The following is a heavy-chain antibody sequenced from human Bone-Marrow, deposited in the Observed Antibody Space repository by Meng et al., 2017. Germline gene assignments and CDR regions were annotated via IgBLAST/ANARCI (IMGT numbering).Heavy chain of an antibody. J-gene: IGHJ4*02. CDR3: ATDVRNYVDY. Sequence: EFHLVQSGSEVKKPVATVKSSCKFSGYTFTDYYMHWVQQAPGKGLEWMGLVDPEDGETIYAEKFQGRVTITADTSTDTAYMELSSLRSEDTAVYYCATDVRNYVDYWGQGTLVTVSS. D-gene: IGHD2-8*01. CDR2: VDPEDGET. V-gene: IGHV1-69-2*01. CDR1: GYTFTDYY.